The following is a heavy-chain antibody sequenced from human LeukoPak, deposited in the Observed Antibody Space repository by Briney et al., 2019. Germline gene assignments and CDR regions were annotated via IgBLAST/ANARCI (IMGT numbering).Heavy chain of an antibody. CDR2: IYYSGST. V-gene: IGHV4-31*03. J-gene: IGHJ5*02. Sequence: SETLSLTCTVSGDSISSGGYYWSWIPQHPGKGLEWIGYIYYSGSTYYNPYLKSRVTISVDTAKNQSSLKLSSVTAADTALYCWARAESNWFDLWGQGTLVTVSS. CDR3: ARAESNWFDL. CDR1: GDSISSGGYY.